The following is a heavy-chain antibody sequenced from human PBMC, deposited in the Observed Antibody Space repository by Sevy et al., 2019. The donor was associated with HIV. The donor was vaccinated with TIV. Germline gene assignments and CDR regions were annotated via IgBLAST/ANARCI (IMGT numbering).Heavy chain of an antibody. CDR1: GFTFGDYA. CDR3: TRDLYGSGWFYFDY. J-gene: IGHJ4*02. V-gene: IGHV3-49*03. CDR2: IKTKTYSGTT. Sequence: GGSLRLSCTASGFTFGDYAMSWFRQAPGKGLEWVGFIKTKTYSGTTEYAASVKGRFIIPRDDSKNIAYLQMNSLKTEDTAVYYCTRDLYGSGWFYFDYWGQGTLVTVSS. D-gene: IGHD6-19*01.